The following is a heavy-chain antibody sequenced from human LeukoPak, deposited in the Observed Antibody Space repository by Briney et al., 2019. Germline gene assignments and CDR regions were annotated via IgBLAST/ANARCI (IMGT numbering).Heavy chain of an antibody. CDR1: GFTFSSYA. J-gene: IGHJ5*02. CDR2: ISYDGSNK. V-gene: IGHV3-30-3*01. Sequence: GRSLRLSCAASGFTFSSYAMHWVRQAPGKGLEWVAVISYDGSNKYYADSVKGRFTISRDNSKNTLYLQMNSLRAEDTAVYYCASSRITKVLDGSWGQGTLVTVSS. D-gene: IGHD3-10*01. CDR3: ASSRITKVLDGS.